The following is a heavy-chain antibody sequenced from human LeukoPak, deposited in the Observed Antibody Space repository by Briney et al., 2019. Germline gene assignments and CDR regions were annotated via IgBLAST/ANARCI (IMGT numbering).Heavy chain of an antibody. V-gene: IGHV5-51*01. CDR1: GYSFTSYW. CDR3: ARLVVTHDGHPFDY. J-gene: IGHJ4*02. Sequence: GESLKISCKGSGYSFTSYWIGWVRHMPGKGLEGLGIIYPGDSDTRYSPSFQGQVTISADKSISTAYLQWSSLKASDTAMYYCARLVVTHDGHPFDYWGQGTLVTVSS. D-gene: IGHD4-23*01. CDR2: IYPGDSDT.